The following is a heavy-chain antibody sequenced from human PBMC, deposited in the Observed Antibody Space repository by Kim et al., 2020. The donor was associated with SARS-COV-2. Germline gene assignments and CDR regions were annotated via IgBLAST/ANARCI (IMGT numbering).Heavy chain of an antibody. CDR1: GFTFRNYA. CDR3: AGGSGSYVYYFDN. CDR2: ISSGGSTI. J-gene: IGHJ3*02. D-gene: IGHD3-3*01. V-gene: IGHV3-48*03. Sequence: GGSLRLSCAASGFTFRNYAMNWVRQAPGTGLEWVSFISSGGSTIDYADSVKDRCTISRDNAQNSLYLQMNSLRAEDTAVYSCAGGSGSYVYYFDNWGQGRIVTVPS.